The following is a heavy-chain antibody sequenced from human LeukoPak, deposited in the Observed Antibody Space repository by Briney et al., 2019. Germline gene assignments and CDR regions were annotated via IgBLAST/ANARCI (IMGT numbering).Heavy chain of an antibody. CDR3: ARSGAGSYYHTSGYPYYFDY. V-gene: IGHV3-11*04. CDR1: GLTFSDYH. Sequence: GGPLRLSCAASGLTFSDYHMSWLRRQTPGEALGWVSYISSSGTLIYYADSVKGRFTISRDNVKNSLYLQMNSLRAVDTAVYYCARSGAGSYYHTSGYPYYFDYWGQGTLVTVSS. CDR2: ISSSGTLI. D-gene: IGHD3-22*01. J-gene: IGHJ4*02.